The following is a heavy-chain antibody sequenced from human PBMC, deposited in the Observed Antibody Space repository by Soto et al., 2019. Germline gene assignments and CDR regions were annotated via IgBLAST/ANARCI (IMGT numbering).Heavy chain of an antibody. V-gene: IGHV1-8*01. J-gene: IGHJ6*02. CDR1: GYTFTSYD. Sequence: GASVKVSCKASGYTFTSYDVNWVRQATGQGLEWMGWMNPGSGDTGYAQNFQGRITMTRNTAISTAYMELSRLRSEDTAVYYCARDLEEEMATLPTNTLACYGLDVWGQGTTVTVSS. CDR3: ARDLEEEMATLPTNTLACYGLDV. CDR2: MNPGSGDT. D-gene: IGHD3-16*01.